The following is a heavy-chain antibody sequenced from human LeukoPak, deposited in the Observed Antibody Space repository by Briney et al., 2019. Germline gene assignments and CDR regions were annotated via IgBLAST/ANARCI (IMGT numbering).Heavy chain of an antibody. D-gene: IGHD3-10*01. CDR3: AKVPTGVGSGSC. V-gene: IGHV3-30*18. J-gene: IGHJ4*02. CDR1: GFTFSSYG. Sequence: GGSLRLSCAASGFTFSSYGMHWVRQAPGKGLEWVAVIIHDGSNKDYADSVKGRFTISRDNSKNTLYLQMNSLRTEDTAVYYCAKVPTGVGSGSCWGQGTLVTVSS. CDR2: IIHDGSNK.